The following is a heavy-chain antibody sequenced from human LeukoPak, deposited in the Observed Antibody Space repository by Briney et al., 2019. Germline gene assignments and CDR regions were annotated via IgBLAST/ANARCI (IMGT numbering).Heavy chain of an antibody. CDR3: ARGYYDFWSGPRALDY. Sequence: SVKVSCKASGGTFISYAISWVRQAPGQGLEWMGGIIPIFGTANYAQKFQGRVTITADESTSTAYMELSSLRSEDTAVYYCARGYYDFWSGPRALDYWGQGTLVTVSS. V-gene: IGHV1-69*13. J-gene: IGHJ4*02. CDR1: GGTFISYA. CDR2: IIPIFGTA. D-gene: IGHD3-3*01.